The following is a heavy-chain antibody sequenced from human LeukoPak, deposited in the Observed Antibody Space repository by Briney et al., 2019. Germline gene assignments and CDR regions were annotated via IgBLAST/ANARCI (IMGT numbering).Heavy chain of an antibody. V-gene: IGHV3-48*03. CDR3: ARVNSGFNLFDY. Sequence: PGGSLRLSCAASGFTFSTFEMNWVRQAPGKGLEWISYISTTDRTIYYTDSVQGRFTISRDNAKNSLYLQMNSLRAEDTAVYYCARVNSGFNLFDYWGQGTMVTVSS. J-gene: IGHJ4*02. CDR1: GFTFSTFE. CDR2: ISTTDRTI. D-gene: IGHD1-14*01.